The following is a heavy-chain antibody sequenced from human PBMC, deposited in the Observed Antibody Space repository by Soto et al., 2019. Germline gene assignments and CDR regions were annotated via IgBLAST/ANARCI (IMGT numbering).Heavy chain of an antibody. V-gene: IGHV4-4*02. CDR1: GGSISSSNW. CDR2: IDHSGST. Sequence: QVQLQESGPGLVKPSGTLSLTCAVSGGSISSSNWWSWVRQPPVKGMEWIGEIDHSGSTNYNPSLKSRVTISVDKSKNQFSLKLSSVTAADTAVYYCASTPISTPYCSSTSCYSPWGQGTLVTVSS. J-gene: IGHJ5*02. D-gene: IGHD2-2*01. CDR3: ASTPISTPYCSSTSCYSP.